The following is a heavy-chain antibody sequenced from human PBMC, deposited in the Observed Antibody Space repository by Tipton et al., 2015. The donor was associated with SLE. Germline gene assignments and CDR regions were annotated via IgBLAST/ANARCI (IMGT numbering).Heavy chain of an antibody. J-gene: IGHJ6*04. V-gene: IGHV3-33*08. CDR3: ARATDWNLSPDV. D-gene: IGHD1-7*01. Sequence: SLRLSCAASGFSFRNYGIHWVRQAPGKGLEWVAVIWDDGKQKNYADSVWGRFTVSRDNRENTVYLQMNSLRPEDTAVYYCARATDWNLSPDVWGKGTTVTVSS. CDR1: GFSFRNYG. CDR2: IWDDGKQK.